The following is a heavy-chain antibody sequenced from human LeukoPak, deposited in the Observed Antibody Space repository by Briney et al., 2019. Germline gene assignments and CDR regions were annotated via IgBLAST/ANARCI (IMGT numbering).Heavy chain of an antibody. CDR2: IYTTGNT. CDR3: ARDARGWSGFDY. CDR1: GGSISSYY. V-gene: IGHV4-4*07. Sequence: SETLSLTCSVSGGSISSYYWSWIRQPAGKGREWIGRIYTTGNTDYNPSLKSRVTMSVDTSKSQFSLNLSSVTAADTAVYYCARDARGWSGFDYWGQGTLVTVSS. J-gene: IGHJ4*02. D-gene: IGHD3-3*01.